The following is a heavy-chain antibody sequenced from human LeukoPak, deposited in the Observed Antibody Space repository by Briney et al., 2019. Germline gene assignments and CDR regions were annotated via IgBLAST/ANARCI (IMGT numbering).Heavy chain of an antibody. CDR1: GFDIYNDW. D-gene: IGHD3-10*01. J-gene: IGHJ4*02. CDR2: IKSKSAGGTI. CDR3: TLIKGWGSGTYYLDY. V-gene: IGHV3-15*01. Sequence: GGSLRLYCAASGFDIYNDWMSWVRQAPGRGLEWVGRIKSKSAGGTIDYAAPVNGRFIISRDDSKNTLYLQMNSLKTEDTAMYYCTLIKGWGSGTYYLDYWGQGTLVTVSS.